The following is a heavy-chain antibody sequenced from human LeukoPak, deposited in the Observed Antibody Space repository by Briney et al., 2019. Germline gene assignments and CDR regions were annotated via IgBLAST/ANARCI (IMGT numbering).Heavy chain of an antibody. J-gene: IGHJ5*02. D-gene: IGHD2-21*01. CDR2: IYYSGST. Sequence: KPSETLSLTCTVSGDSISSYYWSWIRQPPGTRLEWIGYIYYSGSTNYNPSLKSRVTISVDTSKNQFSLKLSSVTAADTAVYYCARGLWRRGFDPWGQGTLVTVSS. CDR1: GDSISSYY. V-gene: IGHV4-59*12. CDR3: ARGLWRRGFDP.